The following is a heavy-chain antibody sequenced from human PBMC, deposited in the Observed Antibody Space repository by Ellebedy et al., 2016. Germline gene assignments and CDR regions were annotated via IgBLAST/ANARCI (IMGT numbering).Heavy chain of an antibody. CDR1: GGSISSSNW. D-gene: IGHD3-16*02. V-gene: IGHV4-4*02. J-gene: IGHJ6*02. Sequence: SETLSLTXAVSGGSISSSNWWSWVRQPPGKGLEWIGEIYHSGITNYNPSLKNRVTISVDTSKNQFSLKLSSVTAADTAVYYCARGGFGGVIVYYYYGMDVWGQGTTVTVSS. CDR3: ARGGFGGVIVYYYYGMDV. CDR2: IYHSGIT.